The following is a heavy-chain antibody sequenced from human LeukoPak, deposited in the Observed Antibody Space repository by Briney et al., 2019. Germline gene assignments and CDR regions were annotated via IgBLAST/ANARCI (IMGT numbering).Heavy chain of an antibody. Sequence: PSETLSRTCAVSGGSISSSNWWSWVRQPPGKGLVWIGEINHSGSTNYNPSLKSRVTISVDTSKNQFSLKLSSVTAADTAVYYCARAPTQTTVTPIDYWGQGTLVTVSS. CDR3: ARAPTQTTVTPIDY. D-gene: IGHD4-17*01. CDR2: INHSGST. J-gene: IGHJ4*02. CDR1: GGSISSSNW. V-gene: IGHV4-4*02.